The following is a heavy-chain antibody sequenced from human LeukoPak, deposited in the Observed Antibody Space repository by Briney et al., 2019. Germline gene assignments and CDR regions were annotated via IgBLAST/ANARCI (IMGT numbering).Heavy chain of an antibody. J-gene: IGHJ4*02. CDR3: AKDGGYYYDSSGYRDY. CDR1: GFTFDDYT. V-gene: IGHV3-43*01. D-gene: IGHD3-22*01. CDR2: ISWDADST. Sequence: GGSLRLSCAASGFTFDDYTMHWVRQVPGKGLEWVSLISWDADSTYYADSVKGRFTISRDNSKNTLYLQMNSLRAEDTAVYYCAKDGGYYYDSSGYRDYWGQGTLVTVSS.